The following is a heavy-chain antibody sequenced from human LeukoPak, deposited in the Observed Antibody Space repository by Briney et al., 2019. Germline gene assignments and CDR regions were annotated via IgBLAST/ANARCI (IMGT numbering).Heavy chain of an antibody. J-gene: IGHJ4*02. CDR3: AKSKRYYDSSAPFDY. D-gene: IGHD3-22*01. Sequence: GGSLRLSCAASGFTFSDYYMSWIRQAPGKGLEWVSYISSSGSTIYYADSVKGRFTISRDNAKNSLYLQMNSLRAEDTAVYYCAKSKRYYDSSAPFDYWGQGTLVTVSS. CDR2: ISSSGSTI. V-gene: IGHV3-11*04. CDR1: GFTFSDYY.